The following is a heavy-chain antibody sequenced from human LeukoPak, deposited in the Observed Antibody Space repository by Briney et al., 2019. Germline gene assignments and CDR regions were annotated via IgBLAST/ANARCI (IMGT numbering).Heavy chain of an antibody. V-gene: IGHV3-30*01. D-gene: IGHD6-6*01. J-gene: IGHJ4*02. CDR1: GFTFSSYA. Sequence: PGGSLRLSCAASGFTFSSYAMHWVRQAPGKGLEWVAVISYDGSNKYYADSVKGRFTISRDNSKNTLYLQMNSLRAEDTAVYYCARDFGSSSNFGYWGQGTLVTVSS. CDR3: ARDFGSSSNFGY. CDR2: ISYDGSNK.